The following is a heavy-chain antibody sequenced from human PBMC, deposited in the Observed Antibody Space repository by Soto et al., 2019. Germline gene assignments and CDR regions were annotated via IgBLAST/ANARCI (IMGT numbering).Heavy chain of an antibody. D-gene: IGHD4-17*01. CDR2: IYYSGST. CDR3: ASWTTGTTERVDAFDI. CDR1: GGSISSYY. J-gene: IGHJ3*02. Sequence: QVQLQESGPGLVKPSETLSLTCTVSGGSISSYYWSWIRQPPGKGLEWIGYIYYSGSTNYNPSLRSRVARSVGTSKNQFSLELSSVTAADTAVYYWASWTTGTTERVDAFDIWGQGTMVTVSS. V-gene: IGHV4-59*01.